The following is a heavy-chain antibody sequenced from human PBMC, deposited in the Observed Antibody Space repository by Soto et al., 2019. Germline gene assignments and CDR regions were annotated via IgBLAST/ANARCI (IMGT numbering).Heavy chain of an antibody. CDR3: ATYGSGSYKPTTFDY. CDR2: IYYSGST. D-gene: IGHD3-10*01. Sequence: QVQLQESGPGLVKPSQTLSLTCTVSGGSISSGDYYWSWIRQHPGKGLEWIGYIYYSGSTYYNPSLKIRVTKSVDTSKNQFSLKLSSVTAADTAVYSCATYGSGSYKPTTFDYWGQGTLVTVSS. V-gene: IGHV4-31*03. J-gene: IGHJ4*02. CDR1: GGSISSGDYY.